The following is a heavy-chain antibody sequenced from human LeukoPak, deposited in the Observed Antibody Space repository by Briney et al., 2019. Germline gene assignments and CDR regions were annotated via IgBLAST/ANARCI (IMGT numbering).Heavy chain of an antibody. CDR3: ARHRDYYDT. Sequence: PSETLSLTCTVSGSSINNNFWTWIRQPPGKGLEWIGYIYSSGSANYNPSLKRRVIISGDTSKNQISLKLTSVTAADTAVYFCARHRDYYDTWGHGTLVTVSS. V-gene: IGHV4-59*08. CDR2: IYSSGSA. CDR1: GSSINNNF. D-gene: IGHD3-22*01. J-gene: IGHJ4*01.